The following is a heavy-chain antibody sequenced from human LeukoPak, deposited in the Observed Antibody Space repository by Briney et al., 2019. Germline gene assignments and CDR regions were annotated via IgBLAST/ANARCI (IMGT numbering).Heavy chain of an antibody. CDR2: IYYSGST. V-gene: IGHV4-31*03. Sequence: SETLSLTCTVSGGSISSGGYYWSWIRQHPGKGLEWTGYIYYSGSTYYNPSLKSRVTISVDTSKNQFSLKLSSVTAADTAVYYCARALYSSSWYYWFDPWGQGTLVTVSS. CDR3: ARALYSSSWYYWFDP. D-gene: IGHD6-13*01. CDR1: GGSISSGGYY. J-gene: IGHJ5*02.